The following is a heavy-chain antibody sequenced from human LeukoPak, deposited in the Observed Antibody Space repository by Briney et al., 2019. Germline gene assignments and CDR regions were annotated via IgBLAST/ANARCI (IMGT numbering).Heavy chain of an antibody. Sequence: ASVKVSCKASGYTFTSYGISWVRQAPGQGLEWMGWISAYNGNTNYAQKLQGRVTMTTDTSTSTAYMELRSLRSDDTAVYYCARDKRSWYDFWSGYLGFDYWGQGTLATVSS. CDR2: ISAYNGNT. J-gene: IGHJ4*02. D-gene: IGHD3-3*01. V-gene: IGHV1-18*01. CDR1: GYTFTSYG. CDR3: ARDKRSWYDFWSGYLGFDY.